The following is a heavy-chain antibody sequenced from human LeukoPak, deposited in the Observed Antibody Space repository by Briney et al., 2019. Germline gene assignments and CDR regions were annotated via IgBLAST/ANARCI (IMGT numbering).Heavy chain of an antibody. Sequence: TLSLTSTLSGDSISSVSDYSSWIPQPAGKGLEWVGRIYPRGSSTYTPSLKSRVTISADSSKNQFSLRLSSVAAADTAVYYCARGYWFYFDYWGQGTLVTVSS. J-gene: IGHJ4*02. CDR2: IYPRGSS. D-gene: IGHD2-8*02. V-gene: IGHV4-61*02. CDR1: GDSISSVSDY. CDR3: ARGYWFYFDY.